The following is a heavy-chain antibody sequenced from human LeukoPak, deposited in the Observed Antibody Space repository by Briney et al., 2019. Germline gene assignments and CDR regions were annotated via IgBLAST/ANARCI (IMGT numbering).Heavy chain of an antibody. CDR1: GFTFSSYG. D-gene: IGHD3-22*01. CDR3: AKDYKVSGGYYRPGYFDI. V-gene: IGHV3-23*01. J-gene: IGHJ3*02. CDR2: ISGSGGST. Sequence: GGSLRLSCAASGFTFSSYGMSWVRQAPGKGLEWVSAISGSGGSTYYADSVKGRFTISRDNSKNTLYLQMNSLRAEDTAVYYCAKDYKVSGGYYRPGYFDIRGQGTMVTVSS.